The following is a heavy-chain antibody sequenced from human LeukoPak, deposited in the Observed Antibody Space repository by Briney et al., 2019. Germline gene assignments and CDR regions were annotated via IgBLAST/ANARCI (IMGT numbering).Heavy chain of an antibody. Sequence: GGSLRLSCAASGFTFSSYGIHWVRQAPGKGLEWVAVISYDGSNKYYADSVKGRFTISRDNSKNTLYLQMNSLRAEDTAVYYCAKGHGDYKYTYYYYMDVWGKGTTVTVSS. CDR1: GFTFSSYG. V-gene: IGHV3-30*18. CDR2: ISYDGSNK. D-gene: IGHD4-17*01. CDR3: AKGHGDYKYTYYYYMDV. J-gene: IGHJ6*03.